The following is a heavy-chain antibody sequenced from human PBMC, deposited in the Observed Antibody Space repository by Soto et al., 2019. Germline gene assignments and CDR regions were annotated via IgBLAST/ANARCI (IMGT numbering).Heavy chain of an antibody. D-gene: IGHD6-19*01. J-gene: IGHJ4*02. Sequence: SVKVSCKASGGTFSSYAISWVRQAPGQGLEWMGGIIPIFGTANYAQKFQGRVTITADESTSTAHMELSSLRSEDTAVYYCASKLSGIAVAGTPDYWGQGTLVTVSS. CDR3: ASKLSGIAVAGTPDY. CDR2: IIPIFGTA. CDR1: GGTFSSYA. V-gene: IGHV1-69*13.